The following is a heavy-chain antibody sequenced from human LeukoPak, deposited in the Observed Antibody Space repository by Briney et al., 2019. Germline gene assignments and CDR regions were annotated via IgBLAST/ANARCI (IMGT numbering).Heavy chain of an antibody. J-gene: IGHJ4*02. CDR1: GFTFSSYE. CDR3: ARIKVETYYYDSSGYYLDY. CDR2: ISSSGSTI. V-gene: IGHV3-48*03. Sequence: GGSLRLSCAASGFTFSSYEMNWVRQAPGKGLEWVSYISSSGSTIYYADSVKGRFTISRDNAKNSLYLQMNSLRAEDTAVYYCARIKVETYYYDSSGYYLDYWGQGTLVTVSS. D-gene: IGHD3-22*01.